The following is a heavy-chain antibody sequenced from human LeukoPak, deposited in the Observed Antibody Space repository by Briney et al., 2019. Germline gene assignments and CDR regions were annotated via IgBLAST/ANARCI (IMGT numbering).Heavy chain of an antibody. J-gene: IGHJ3*02. CDR3: ARGARRITMIVVPYAFDI. V-gene: IGHV4-4*07. CDR2: IYTSGST. CDR1: GGSISSYY. D-gene: IGHD3-22*01. Sequence: SETLSLTCTVSGGSISSYYWSWIRQPAGKGLEWIGRIYTSGSTNYNPSLKSRVTMSVDTSKNQFSLKLSSVTAADTAVYYCARGARRITMIVVPYAFDIWGQGTMVTVSS.